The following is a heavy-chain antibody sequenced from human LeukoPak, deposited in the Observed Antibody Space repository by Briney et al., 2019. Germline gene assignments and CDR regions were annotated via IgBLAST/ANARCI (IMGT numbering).Heavy chain of an antibody. CDR2: LYPGDSDT. CDR3: ARLHSSGYYEDGAFDI. V-gene: IGHV5-51*01. CDR1: GYGFTSYW. Sequence: GVSLQISCKGSGYGFTSYWIGWVRPMPGEGREWMGTLYPGDSDTRYSPSFQGQVTISSDKSISTAYLQWSSLKASDTAMYYCARLHSSGYYEDGAFDIWGQGTMVTVSS. D-gene: IGHD3-22*01. J-gene: IGHJ3*02.